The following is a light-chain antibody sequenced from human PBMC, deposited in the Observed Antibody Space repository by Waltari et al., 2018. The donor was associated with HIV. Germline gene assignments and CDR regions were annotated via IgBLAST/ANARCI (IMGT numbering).Light chain of an antibody. CDR2: QDS. CDR1: KLGDKY. J-gene: IGLJ3*02. CDR3: QAWDSSTGV. V-gene: IGLV3-1*01. Sequence: SYELTQPPSVSVSPAQTASITCSGAKLGDKYACWYHQKPGQSPLLVIYQDSKRCSGIPERFSGSNSGNTATLTISGTQAMDEADYYCQAWDSSTGVFGGGTKLTVL.